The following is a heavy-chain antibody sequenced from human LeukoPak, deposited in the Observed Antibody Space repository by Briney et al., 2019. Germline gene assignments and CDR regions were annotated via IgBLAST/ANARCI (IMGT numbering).Heavy chain of an antibody. V-gene: IGHV3-11*04. CDR3: ARALTYDFNWFDP. J-gene: IGHJ5*02. D-gene: IGHD3-3*01. CDR1: GFTFSDYY. Sequence: PGGSLRLSCAASGFTFSDYYMSWIRQAPGKGLEWVSYISSSGSTIYYADSVKGRFTISRDNAKNSLYLQMNSLRAEDTAVYYCARALTYDFNWFDPWGQGTLVTVSS. CDR2: ISSSGSTI.